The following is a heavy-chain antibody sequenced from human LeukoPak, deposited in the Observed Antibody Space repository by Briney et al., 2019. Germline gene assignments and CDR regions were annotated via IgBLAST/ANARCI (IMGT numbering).Heavy chain of an antibody. J-gene: IGHJ4*02. Sequence: SETLSLTCTVSGGPISSYYWSWIRQPPGKGLEWIGYIYYSGSTNYNPSLKSRVTISVDTSKNQFSLKLSSVTAADTAVYYCARSSGWYPDYWGQGTLVTVSS. CDR1: GGPISSYY. CDR2: IYYSGST. D-gene: IGHD6-19*01. CDR3: ARSSGWYPDY. V-gene: IGHV4-59*01.